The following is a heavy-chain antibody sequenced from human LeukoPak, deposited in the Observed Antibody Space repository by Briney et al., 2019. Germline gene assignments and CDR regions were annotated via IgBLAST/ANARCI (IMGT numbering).Heavy chain of an antibody. D-gene: IGHD3-10*01. J-gene: IGHJ4*02. CDR3: ARAYYYGSGSLLPDY. CDR1: GFTFSSYW. V-gene: IGHV3-74*01. CDR2: INSDGSST. Sequence: PGGSLRLSCAASGFTFSSYWMHWVRQAPGKGLVWVSRINSDGSSTSNADSVKGRFTISRDNAKNTPYLQMNSLRAEDTAVYYCARAYYYGSGSLLPDYWGQGTLVTVSS.